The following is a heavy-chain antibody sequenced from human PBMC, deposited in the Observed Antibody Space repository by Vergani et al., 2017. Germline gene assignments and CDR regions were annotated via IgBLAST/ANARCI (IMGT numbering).Heavy chain of an antibody. V-gene: IGHV3-33*01. J-gene: IGHJ6*03. CDR3: ARRYSHALDRYYYYYMDV. Sequence: QVQLVESGGGVVQPGRSLRLSCAASGFTFSSYGMHWVRQAPGKGLEWVAVIWYDGSNKYYADSVKGRFTISRDNSKNTLYLQMNSLRAEDTAVYYCARRYSHALDRYYYYYMDVWGKGTTVTVSS. D-gene: IGHD5-18*01. CDR1: GFTFSSYG. CDR2: IWYDGSNK.